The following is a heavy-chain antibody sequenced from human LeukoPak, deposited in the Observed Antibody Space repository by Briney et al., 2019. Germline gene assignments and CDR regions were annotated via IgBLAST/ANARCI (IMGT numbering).Heavy chain of an antibody. CDR3: ARGPHPYTSGWYHFDY. Sequence: GGSLRLSCAASEFTFSSYEMNWVRQAPGKGLEWVSYISSSGSTIYYADSVKGRFTISRDNAKNSLFLQMNSLRVEDTALYYCARGPHPYTSGWYHFDYWGQGTLVTVSS. J-gene: IGHJ4*02. CDR1: EFTFSSYE. CDR2: ISSSGSTI. V-gene: IGHV3-48*03. D-gene: IGHD6-19*01.